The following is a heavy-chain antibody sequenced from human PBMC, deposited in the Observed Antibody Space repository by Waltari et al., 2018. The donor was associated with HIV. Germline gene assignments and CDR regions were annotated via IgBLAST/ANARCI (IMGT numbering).Heavy chain of an antibody. D-gene: IGHD3-22*01. CDR2: IYYSGST. CDR3: ARRSYYDSSGYYFDY. J-gene: IGHJ4*02. V-gene: IGHV4-39*01. Sequence: QLQLQESGPGLVKPSETLSLPCTVSGGPISSSSYYWGWIRQPPGKGLEWIGSIYYSGSTYYNPSLKSRVTISVDTSKNQFSLKLSSVTAADTAVYYCARRSYYDSSGYYFDYWGQGTLVTVSS. CDR1: GGPISSSSYY.